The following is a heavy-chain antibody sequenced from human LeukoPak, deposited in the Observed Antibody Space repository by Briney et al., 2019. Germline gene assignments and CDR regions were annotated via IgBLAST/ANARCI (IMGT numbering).Heavy chain of an antibody. CDR3: AKDTAYSSGFDY. V-gene: IGHV3-30*18. D-gene: IGHD5-18*01. J-gene: IGHJ4*02. Sequence: GGSLRLSCAASGFTFSSYGMHWVRQAPGKGLEWVAVISYDGSNKYYADSVKGRFTMSRDNSKNTLYLQMNSLRGEDTAVYYCAKDTAYSSGFDYWGQGTLVTVSS. CDR2: ISYDGSNK. CDR1: GFTFSSYG.